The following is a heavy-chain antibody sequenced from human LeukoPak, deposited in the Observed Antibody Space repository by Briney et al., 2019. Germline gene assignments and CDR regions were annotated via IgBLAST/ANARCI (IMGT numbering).Heavy chain of an antibody. CDR2: IFTSGST. CDR3: ARDHITIFGVGSYDY. J-gene: IGHJ4*02. CDR1: GGSISSYY. Sequence: SETLSLTCTVSGGSISSYYWSWIRQPAGKGLEWIGRIFTSGSTNYNPSLKSRVTMSVDTSKNQFSLKLSSVTAADTAVYYCARDHITIFGVGSYDYWGQGTLVTVSS. D-gene: IGHD3-3*01. V-gene: IGHV4-4*07.